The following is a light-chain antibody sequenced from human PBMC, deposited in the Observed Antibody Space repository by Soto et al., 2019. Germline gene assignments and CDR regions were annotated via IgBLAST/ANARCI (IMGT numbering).Light chain of an antibody. J-gene: IGKJ1*01. CDR1: QTISSNY. Sequence: EILLTQSPGTLSLSPGERATLSCRATQTISSNYLAWYQQKPGQAPKLLIHGASTRATGIPDRFSGSGSVTDFTLTISRLEPEDFAVYYCQLYGSSPKTFGQGTKVDIK. CDR2: GAS. V-gene: IGKV3-20*01. CDR3: QLYGSSPKT.